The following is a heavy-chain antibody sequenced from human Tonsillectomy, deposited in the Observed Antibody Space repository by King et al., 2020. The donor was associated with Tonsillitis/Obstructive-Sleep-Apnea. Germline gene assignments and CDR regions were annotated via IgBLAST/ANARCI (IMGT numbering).Heavy chain of an antibody. Sequence: VQLVESGGGVVQPGRTLRLSCAASGFTFSSYAMHWVRQAPGKGLEGVAVISYDGSNKYYADSVKGRFTISRDNSKNSLYLQVNSLRGEDTAVYYCARDRSGWTPEYFQHWGQGTLVTVSS. CDR3: ARDRSGWTPEYFQH. CDR1: GFTFSSYA. D-gene: IGHD6-19*01. J-gene: IGHJ1*01. CDR2: ISYDGSNK. V-gene: IGHV3-30*01.